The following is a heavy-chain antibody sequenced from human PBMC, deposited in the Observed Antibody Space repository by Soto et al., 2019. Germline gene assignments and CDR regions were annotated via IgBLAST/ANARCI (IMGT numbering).Heavy chain of an antibody. V-gene: IGHV1-69*01. J-gene: IGHJ6*02. D-gene: IGHD6-13*01. CDR1: GGTFSSYA. CDR3: ARVPGIAAAGTPPRYYYYGMDL. CDR2: IVPIFGTA. Sequence: QVQLVQSGAEVKKPGSSVKVSCKASGGTFSSYAISWVRQAPGQGLEWMGGIVPIFGTANYAQKFQGRVTITADESTSTAYMELSSLRSEDTAVYYCARVPGIAAAGTPPRYYYYGMDLWGQGTTVTVSS.